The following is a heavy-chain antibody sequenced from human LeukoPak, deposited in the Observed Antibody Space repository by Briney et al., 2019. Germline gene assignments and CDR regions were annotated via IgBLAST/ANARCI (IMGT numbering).Heavy chain of an antibody. CDR2: INPSGGST. V-gene: IGHV1-46*01. CDR3: ARDGYNPYYYYYMDV. D-gene: IGHD5-24*01. CDR1: GYTFTSYY. J-gene: IGHJ6*03. Sequence: ASVKVSCKASGYTFTSYYMHWVRQAPGQGLEWMGIINPSGGSTSYAQKFQGRVTMTRDMSTSTVFMELSSLRSEDTAVYYCARDGYNPYYYYYMDVWGKGTTVTVSS.